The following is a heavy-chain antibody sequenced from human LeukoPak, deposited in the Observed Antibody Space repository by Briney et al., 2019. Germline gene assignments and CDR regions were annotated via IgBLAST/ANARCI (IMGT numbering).Heavy chain of an antibody. J-gene: IGHJ6*03. D-gene: IGHD6-13*01. Sequence: ASVKVSCKASGYTFTGYYMHWVRQAPGQGLEWMGWINPNSGGTNYAQKFQGRVTMTRDTSISTAYMELSRLRSDDTAVYYCARGRAAGQTRKKDYYYYMYVWGKGTTVTVSS. CDR3: ARGRAAGQTRKKDYYYYMYV. V-gene: IGHV1-2*02. CDR2: INPNSGGT. CDR1: GYTFTGYY.